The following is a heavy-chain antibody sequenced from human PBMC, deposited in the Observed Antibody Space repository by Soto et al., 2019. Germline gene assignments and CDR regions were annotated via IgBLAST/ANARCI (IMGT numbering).Heavy chain of an antibody. V-gene: IGHV4-31*03. Sequence: PSETLSLTCTVSGGSISSGGYYWSWIRQHPGKGLEWIGYIYYSGSTYYNPSLKSRVTISVDTSKNQFSLKLSSVTAADTAVYYCAGGRGDYYYGMDVWGQGTTVTVSS. CDR1: GGSISSGGYY. CDR2: IYYSGST. J-gene: IGHJ6*02. D-gene: IGHD3-10*01. CDR3: AGGRGDYYYGMDV.